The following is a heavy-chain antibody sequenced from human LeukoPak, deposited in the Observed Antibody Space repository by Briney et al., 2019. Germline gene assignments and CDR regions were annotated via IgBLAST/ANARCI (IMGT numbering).Heavy chain of an antibody. D-gene: IGHD2-2*02. CDR3: ASGTADCSSTSCYMNEFDY. J-gene: IGHJ4*02. CDR1: GESFSGYY. Sequence: PSETLSLTCAVYGESFSGYYWSWIRQPPGKGLEWIGEINHSGSTNYNPSLKSRVTISVDTSKNQFSPKLSSVTAADTAVYYCASGTADCSSTSCYMNEFDYWGQGTLVTVSS. CDR2: INHSGST. V-gene: IGHV4-34*01.